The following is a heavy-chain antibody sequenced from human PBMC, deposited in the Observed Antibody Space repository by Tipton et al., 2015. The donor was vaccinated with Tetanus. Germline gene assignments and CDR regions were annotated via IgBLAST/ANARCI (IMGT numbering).Heavy chain of an antibody. CDR1: GASFRLGGYF. CDR3: ARDQLGYSDRDALDV. Sequence: TLSLTCDVSGASFRLGGYFWSWVRQHPGRGLEWIGNIQNTGNTHYNPSVESRASISLVTSTNQFYLRLRSVTVADTAVYYCARDQLGYSDRDALDVWGRGTMVTVSS. D-gene: IGHD6-13*01. CDR2: IQNTGNT. V-gene: IGHV4-31*11. J-gene: IGHJ3*01.